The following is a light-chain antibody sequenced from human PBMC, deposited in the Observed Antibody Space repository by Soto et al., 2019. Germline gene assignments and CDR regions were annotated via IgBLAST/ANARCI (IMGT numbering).Light chain of an antibody. CDR3: QQYDNLPIT. CDR1: QDISNY. Sequence: IPITQSPSSLSASVGNRVTISFQASQDISNYLNWYQQKPGKAPKLLIYDASNLETGVPSRFSGSGSGTDFTFTISSLQPEDIATYYCQQYDNLPITFGQGTRLEI. V-gene: IGKV1-33*01. J-gene: IGKJ5*01. CDR2: DAS.